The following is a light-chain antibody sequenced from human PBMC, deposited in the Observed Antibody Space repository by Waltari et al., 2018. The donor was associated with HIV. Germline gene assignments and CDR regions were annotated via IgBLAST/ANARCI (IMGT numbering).Light chain of an antibody. V-gene: IGLV8-61*01. CDR1: SGPVSTSHY. CDR2: NTI. J-gene: IGLJ3*02. Sequence: QTVVTQEPSFSVSPGGTVTLTCGLSSGPVSTSHYPSWYQQTPGQAPRTLMYNTIMRSSGVPDRFSGSILGNKAALTITGAQADDESIYYCVLFVGSDIWVFGGGTRLTVL. CDR3: VLFVGSDIWV.